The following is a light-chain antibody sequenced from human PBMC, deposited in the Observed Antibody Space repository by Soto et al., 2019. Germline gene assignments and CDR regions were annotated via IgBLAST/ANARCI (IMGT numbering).Light chain of an antibody. J-gene: IGLJ3*02. CDR3: ATWDDLLTGLV. V-gene: IGLV1-47*01. Sequence: QSVLTQPPSASGTPGQGVSISCSGSSSNMGSNYVYWYQQLPGRAPRLIIYKNDQRPSGVPDRFSGSKSGTSASLAISGLRSEDEALYHCATWDDLLTGLVFGGGTQLTVL. CDR1: SSNMGSNY. CDR2: KND.